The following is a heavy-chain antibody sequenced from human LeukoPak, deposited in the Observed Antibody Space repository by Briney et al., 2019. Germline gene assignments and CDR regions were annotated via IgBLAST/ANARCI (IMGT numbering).Heavy chain of an antibody. CDR1: GFNFGIYG. Sequence: HSGTSLRLSCTASGFNFGIYGMHWVRQAPGKGLEWVAVMWDDGTNENYVESVKGRFSISRDNGQRTLFLQMNSLRVEDTAVYYCAKEGGKVPFDIWGQGTMVTVSS. J-gene: IGHJ3*02. D-gene: IGHD1-26*01. V-gene: IGHV3-33*06. CDR2: MWDDGTNE. CDR3: AKEGGKVPFDI.